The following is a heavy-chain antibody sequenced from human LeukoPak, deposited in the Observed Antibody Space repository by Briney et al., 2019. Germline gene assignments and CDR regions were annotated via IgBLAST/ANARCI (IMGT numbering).Heavy chain of an antibody. J-gene: IGHJ4*02. D-gene: IGHD5-12*01. CDR2: MSSDGRKE. CDR1: GFTFSSFA. CDR3: VDLGSSD. Sequence: PGGSLRLSCAASGFTFSSFAMHWVRQAPGKGLEWVAVMSSDGRKENYADSVKGRFTISRDNAKNSLYLQMTNLRVEDTAVYYCVDLGSSDCGQGTLVTVSS. V-gene: IGHV3-30*07.